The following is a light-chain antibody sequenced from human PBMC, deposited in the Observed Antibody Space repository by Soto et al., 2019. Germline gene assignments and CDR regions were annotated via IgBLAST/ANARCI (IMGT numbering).Light chain of an antibody. V-gene: IGKV1-39*01. Sequence: DIQLTQSPSSLSASVGDKVTITCRASQSIRSYLNWVQQKPGKAPKLLIYDASSLQTGVPSRFSGSGSGTDFSLTISSLPPEDFATYYCQQSYSTPPWTFGQGTKVDIK. CDR3: QQSYSTPPWT. J-gene: IGKJ1*01. CDR2: DAS. CDR1: QSIRSY.